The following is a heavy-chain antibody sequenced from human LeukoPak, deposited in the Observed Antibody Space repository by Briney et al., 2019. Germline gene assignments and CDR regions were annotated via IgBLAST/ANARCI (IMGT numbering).Heavy chain of an antibody. V-gene: IGHV3-30*02. CDR3: ANQGLDTVTAYYYYYYYMDV. J-gene: IGHJ6*03. CDR2: IRYDGLNK. D-gene: IGHD5-18*01. Sequence: GGSLRLSCAAFGFAFSKYGMHWVRQAPGKGLEWVAFIRYDGLNKYYADSVKGRFTISRDNSENTASLQMNSLRPDDTAVYFCANQGLDTVTAYYYYYYYMDVWGIGTTVSVSS. CDR1: GFAFSKYG.